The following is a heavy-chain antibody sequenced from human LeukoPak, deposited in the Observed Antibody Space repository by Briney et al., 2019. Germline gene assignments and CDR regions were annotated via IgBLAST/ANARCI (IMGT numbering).Heavy chain of an antibody. CDR3: VRDCSSASLSSGCYYAMDV. Sequence: GGSLRLSCAASGFTFNDYWMTWVRQAPGKGLEWVAHINQDGSEKYYVDSLKGRFTISRDNAKNSLFLQMNSLRAEDTAVYYCVRDCSSASLSSGCYYAMDVWGKGTTVTVSS. J-gene: IGHJ6*04. CDR2: INQDGSEK. CDR1: GFTFNDYW. V-gene: IGHV3-7*03. D-gene: IGHD2-2*01.